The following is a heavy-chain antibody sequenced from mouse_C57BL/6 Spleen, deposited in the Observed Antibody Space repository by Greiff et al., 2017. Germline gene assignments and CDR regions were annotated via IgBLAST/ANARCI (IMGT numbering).Heavy chain of an antibody. V-gene: IGHV1-50*01. CDR2: IDPSDSYT. D-gene: IGHD1-1*01. CDR1: GYTFTSYW. J-gene: IGHJ2*01. Sequence: QVQLQQPGAELVKPGASVKLSCKASGYTFTSYWMQWVKQRPGQGLEWIGEIDPSDSYTNYNQKFKGKATLTVDTSSSTAYMQLSSLTSEDSAVYYCARRGGSSGDYWGQGTTLTVSS. CDR3: ARRGGSSGDY.